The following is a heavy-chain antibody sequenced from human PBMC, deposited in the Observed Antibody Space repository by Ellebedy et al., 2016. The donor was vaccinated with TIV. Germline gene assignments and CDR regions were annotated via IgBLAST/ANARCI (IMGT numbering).Heavy chain of an antibody. J-gene: IGHJ6*02. V-gene: IGHV3-23*01. CDR1: GFTFSSYA. CDR2: MRNSGGSA. CDR3: AKERAYTYDNYYSGMDV. D-gene: IGHD5-18*01. Sequence: GESLKISCAASGFTFSSYAMVWVRQAPGKGLEWVSDMRNSGGSAHYADSVKGRFAISRDNSKNTLFLQMNSLRADETAVYYCAKERAYTYDNYYSGMDVWGQGTTVTVSS.